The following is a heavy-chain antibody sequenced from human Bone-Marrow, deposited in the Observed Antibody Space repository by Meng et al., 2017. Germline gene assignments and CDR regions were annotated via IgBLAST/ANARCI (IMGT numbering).Heavy chain of an antibody. V-gene: IGHV4-34*01. CDR2: INHSGST. CDR3: ARVLPMIVVANAFDI. J-gene: IGHJ3*02. D-gene: IGHD3-22*01. Sequence: QGQLQQWGAGLLKPSETLSLTCAVYGGSFSGYYWSWIRQPPGKGLEWIGEINHSGSTNYNPSLKSRVTISVDTSKNQFSLKLSSVTAADTAVYYCARVLPMIVVANAFDIWGQGTMVTVSS. CDR1: GGSFSGYY.